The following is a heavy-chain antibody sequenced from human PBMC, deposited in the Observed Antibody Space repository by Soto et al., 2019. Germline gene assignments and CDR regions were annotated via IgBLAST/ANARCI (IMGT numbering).Heavy chain of an antibody. Sequence: QVQLQESGPGLVKPSQTLSLTCTVSGGSITSSGYYWRWIRQHPGEGLEWIGFTSNSGNTSYNPSLKSRVTISVDTSSNQFSLNLKSVTAADTAVYYCARGGGSTKVDYWGQGTRVTVSP. CDR1: GGSITSSGYY. J-gene: IGHJ4*02. D-gene: IGHD2-2*01. CDR2: TSNSGNT. V-gene: IGHV4-31*03. CDR3: ARGGGSTKVDY.